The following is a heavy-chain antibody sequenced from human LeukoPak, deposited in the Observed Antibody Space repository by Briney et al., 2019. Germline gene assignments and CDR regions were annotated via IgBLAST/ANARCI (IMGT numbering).Heavy chain of an antibody. CDR1: GGSISSGGYY. D-gene: IGHD6-25*01. CDR2: IFITGTT. CDR3: ARESAAWFDP. V-gene: IGHV4-61*02. J-gene: IGHJ5*02. Sequence: PSETLFLTCTVSGGSISSGGYYWSWVRQPAGKGLEWLGRIFITGTTNYNPSLKSRVTISLDTSKNQISLKLSSVTAADTAVYYCARESAAWFDPWGQGTLVTVSS.